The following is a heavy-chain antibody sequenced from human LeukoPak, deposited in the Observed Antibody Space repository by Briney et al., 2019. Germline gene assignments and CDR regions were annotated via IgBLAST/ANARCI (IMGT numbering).Heavy chain of an antibody. J-gene: IGHJ6*02. CDR1: GGTFSSYA. V-gene: IGHV1-69*13. CDR3: ASGYCGGDCHSTSYYYYGMDV. Sequence: GASVKVSCKASGGTFSSYAISWVRQATEQGLEWMGGIIPIFGTANYAQKFQGRVTITADESTSTAYMELSSLRSEDAAVYYCASGYCGGDCHSTSYYYYGMDVWGQGTMVTVSS. D-gene: IGHD2-21*02. CDR2: IIPIFGTA.